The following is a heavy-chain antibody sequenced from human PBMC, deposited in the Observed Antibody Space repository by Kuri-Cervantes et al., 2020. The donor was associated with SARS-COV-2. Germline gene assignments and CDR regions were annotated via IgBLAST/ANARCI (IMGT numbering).Heavy chain of an antibody. J-gene: IGHJ4*02. Sequence: SLKISCAASGFTFDDYAMHWVRQAPGKGLEWVSGISWNSGSIGYVDSVKGRFTTSRDNAKNLLYLQMNSLRADDTAVYYCASERAGPRGGFDSWGPGTLVTVSS. CDR3: ASERAGPRGGFDS. CDR2: ISWNSGSI. V-gene: IGHV3-9*01. D-gene: IGHD2-15*01. CDR1: GFTFDDYA.